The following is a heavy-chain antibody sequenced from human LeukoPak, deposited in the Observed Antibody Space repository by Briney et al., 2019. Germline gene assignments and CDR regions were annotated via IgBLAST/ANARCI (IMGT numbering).Heavy chain of an antibody. CDR2: IYHSGST. CDR1: GGSISSSSYY. V-gene: IGHV4-39*07. Sequence: SETLSLTCTVSGGSISSSSYYWGWIRQPPGKGLEWIGSIYHSGSTYYNPSLKSRVTISVDTSKNQFSLKLSSVTAADTAVYYCVRQWLVKIWFDPWGQGTLVTVSS. CDR3: VRQWLVKIWFDP. D-gene: IGHD6-19*01. J-gene: IGHJ5*02.